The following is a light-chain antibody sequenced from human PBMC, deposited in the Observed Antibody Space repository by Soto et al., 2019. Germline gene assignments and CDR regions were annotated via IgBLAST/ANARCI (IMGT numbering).Light chain of an antibody. CDR1: QSVTSN. V-gene: IGKV3-15*01. J-gene: IGKJ4*01. Sequence: EIVLTQSPGTLSLSPGERATLSCRASQSVTSNYLAWYQQKPGQAPRLVIYDTSTRATGVPARFSGSGSGTEFTLTISSLQSEDFAVYYCQQYDNWPLTFGGGTKVDI. CDR3: QQYDNWPLT. CDR2: DTS.